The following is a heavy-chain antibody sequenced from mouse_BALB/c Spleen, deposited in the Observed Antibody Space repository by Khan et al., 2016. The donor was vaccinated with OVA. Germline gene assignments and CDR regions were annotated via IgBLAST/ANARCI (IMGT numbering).Heavy chain of an antibody. D-gene: IGHD2-10*01. J-gene: IGHJ4*01. CDR2: INTNTGEP. CDR3: ARPPYFSYVMVY. Sequence: QIQLVQSGPELKKPGETVKISCKASGYTFTNYGLNWVKQAPGKGLQWMGWINTNTGEPTYAVDFKGRFAFSLETSASIAYLQINNLKNEDTATYFCARPPYFSYVMVYWGQGTSVTVSS. CDR1: GYTFTNYG. V-gene: IGHV9-3-1*01.